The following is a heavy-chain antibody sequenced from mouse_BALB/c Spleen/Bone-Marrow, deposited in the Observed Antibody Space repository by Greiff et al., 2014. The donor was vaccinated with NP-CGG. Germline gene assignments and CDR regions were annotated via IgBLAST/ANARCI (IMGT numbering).Heavy chain of an antibody. CDR2: ISYDGSN. Sequence: ESGPGLVKPSQSLSLTCSVTGYSITSGYYWNWIRQFPENKLEWMGYISYDGSNNYNPSLKNRISITRDTSKNQFFLKLNSVTTEDTATYYCARGNYVDYWGQGTTLTVSS. CDR3: ARGNYVDY. V-gene: IGHV3-6*02. J-gene: IGHJ2*01. CDR1: GYSITSGYY.